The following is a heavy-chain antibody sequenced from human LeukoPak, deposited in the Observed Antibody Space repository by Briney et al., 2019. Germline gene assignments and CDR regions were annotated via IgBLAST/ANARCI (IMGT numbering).Heavy chain of an antibody. V-gene: IGHV4-59*01. CDR1: GGSISSYY. CDR2: IYYSGSS. D-gene: IGHD3-22*01. Sequence: SETLSLTCTVSGGSISSYYWSWVRQPPGKGLEWIGYIYYSGSSNYNPSLKSRVTISVDTSKDQFSLKLSSVTAADTAVYYCARDRGHYYDSSGYYSEGMDVWGQGTTVTASS. J-gene: IGHJ6*02. CDR3: ARDRGHYYDSSGYYSEGMDV.